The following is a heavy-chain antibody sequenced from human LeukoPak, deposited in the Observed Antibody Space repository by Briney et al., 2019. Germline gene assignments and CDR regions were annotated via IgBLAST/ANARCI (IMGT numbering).Heavy chain of an antibody. CDR3: AKPLCSGGSCYYYFHY. CDR1: GFTFSSYD. CDR2: VSGSGGST. J-gene: IGHJ4*02. V-gene: IGHV3-23*01. D-gene: IGHD2-15*01. Sequence: PGGSLRLSCAASGFTFSSYDMSWVRQAPGKGLEWVSAVSGSGGSTYYADSVKGRFTISRDNSKSTLYLQVNSLRAEDTAVYHCAKPLCSGGSCYYYFHYWGQGTLVTVSS.